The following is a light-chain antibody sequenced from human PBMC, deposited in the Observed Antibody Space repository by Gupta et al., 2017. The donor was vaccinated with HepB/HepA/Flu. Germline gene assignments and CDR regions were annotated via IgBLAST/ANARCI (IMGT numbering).Light chain of an antibody. J-gene: IGKJ2*01. CDR1: QSISSY. CDR2: AAS. Sequence: DIQMTQSPSSLSASVGDRVTITCRASQSISSYLNWYQQKPGKAPKVLIYAASSLQSGVPARFSGSGSGTEFTLTISSLQPEDVATYYCQQSYGTPYTFGQGTKLEIK. CDR3: QQSYGTPYT. V-gene: IGKV1-39*01.